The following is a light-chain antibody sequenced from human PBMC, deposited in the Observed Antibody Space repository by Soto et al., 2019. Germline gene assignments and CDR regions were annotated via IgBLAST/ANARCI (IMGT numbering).Light chain of an antibody. CDR3: QQYASSPLT. J-gene: IGKJ1*01. Sequence: EIVLTHSPGTLSLSPGERATRSCRASQIVNNNYLAWYQQKPGQAPRLVIYGASSRATGIPDRFSASGSGTDFTLTISRLEPEDFAVYYCQQYASSPLTFGQGTKVEIK. CDR2: GAS. CDR1: QIVNNNY. V-gene: IGKV3-20*01.